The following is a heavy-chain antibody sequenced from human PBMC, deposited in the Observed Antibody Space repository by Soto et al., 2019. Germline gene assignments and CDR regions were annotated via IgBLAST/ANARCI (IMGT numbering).Heavy chain of an antibody. V-gene: IGHV3-33*01. Sequence: QVQLVESGGGVVQPGRSLRLSCAASGFTFSSYGMHWVRQAPGKGLEWVAVIWYDGSNKYYADSVKGRFTISRDNSKNTLYLQMNSLRAEDTAVYYCARDTYCGGDCYSGNIDYWGQGTLVTVSS. CDR3: ARDTYCGGDCYSGNIDY. J-gene: IGHJ4*02. D-gene: IGHD2-21*02. CDR2: IWYDGSNK. CDR1: GFTFSSYG.